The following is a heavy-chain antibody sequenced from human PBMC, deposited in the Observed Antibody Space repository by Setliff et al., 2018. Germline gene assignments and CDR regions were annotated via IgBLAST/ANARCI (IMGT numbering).Heavy chain of an antibody. D-gene: IGHD3-10*02. CDR1: GGSFSDFY. Sequence: SETLSLTCAAYGGSFSDFYWIWIRQPPGEGLEWIGEITHRRVTTYNPSLQSRAAISLDTSKRRFSLKLGSVSAADTAVYYCARGRDVFPVPPYMDVWAEGTTVTVSS. V-gene: IGHV4-34*01. CDR3: ARGRDVFPVPPYMDV. J-gene: IGHJ6*03. CDR2: ITHRRVT.